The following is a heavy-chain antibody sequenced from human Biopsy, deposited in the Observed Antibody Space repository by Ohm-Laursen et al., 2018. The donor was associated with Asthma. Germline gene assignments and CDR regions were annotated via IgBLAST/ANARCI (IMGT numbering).Heavy chain of an antibody. J-gene: IGHJ4*02. CDR2: INSVFGTT. V-gene: IGHV1-69*13. Sequence: SVKVSCKASGYTFISYAMHWVRQAPGQGLEWMGGINSVFGTTTYPQKFQDRVTITADDSTSTVYMELSSLRSEDTAVYYCARKAGSCISRTCYSLDFWGQGTLVTVSS. CDR3: ARKAGSCISRTCYSLDF. CDR1: GYTFISYA. D-gene: IGHD2-2*01.